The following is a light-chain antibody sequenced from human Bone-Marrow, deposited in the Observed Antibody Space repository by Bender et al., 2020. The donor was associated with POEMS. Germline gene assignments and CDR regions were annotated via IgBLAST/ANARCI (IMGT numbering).Light chain of an antibody. CDR1: SSNIGGNA. Sequence: QSVLTQPPSASGTPGQRVTISCSGSSSNIGGNAVNWWQQLPGTAPKLLIYGNDQRRSRVPERFSRSKTRTSASLALRGLHSEGGTDFFCSAWDGVLNRWVFAGGT. J-gene: IGLJ3*02. CDR2: GND. CDR3: SAWDGVLNRWV. V-gene: IGLV1-44*01.